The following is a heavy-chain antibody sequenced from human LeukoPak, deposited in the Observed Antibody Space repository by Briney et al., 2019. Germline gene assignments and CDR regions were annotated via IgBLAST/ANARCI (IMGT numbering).Heavy chain of an antibody. D-gene: IGHD3-9*01. CDR1: GGSISSSNW. V-gene: IGHV4-4*02. CDR3: ARERADYDILTGYYTTDY. Sequence: PSETLSLTCAVSGGSISSSNWWSWVRQPPGKGLEWIGEIYHSGSTNYNPSLKSRVTMSVDTSKNQFSLKLSSVTAADTAVYYCARERADYDILTGYYTTDYWGQGTPVTVSS. CDR2: IYHSGST. J-gene: IGHJ4*02.